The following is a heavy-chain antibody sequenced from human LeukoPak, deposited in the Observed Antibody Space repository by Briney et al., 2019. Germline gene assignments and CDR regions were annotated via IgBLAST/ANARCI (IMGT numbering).Heavy chain of an antibody. CDR3: ARQAYSSNLGWFDP. J-gene: IGHJ5*02. V-gene: IGHV4-39*01. Sequence: PSEALSLTCSVSGGSISSSTYYWGWIRQPPGKGLEWIGNIYSSGSTYYNPSLKSRVTISVDTSKNQFSLKLSSVTAADTAVYYCARQAYSSNLGWFDPWGQGTLVTVSS. CDR1: GGSISSSTYY. D-gene: IGHD6-13*01. CDR2: IYSSGST.